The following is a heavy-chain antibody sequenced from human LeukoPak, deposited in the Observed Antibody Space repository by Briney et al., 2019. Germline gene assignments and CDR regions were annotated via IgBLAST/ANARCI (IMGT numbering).Heavy chain of an antibody. CDR1: GFTFSSYA. V-gene: IGHV3-23*01. CDR3: AKGKSGGSYSNPFATPWFDP. CDR2: ISGSGGST. J-gene: IGHJ5*02. D-gene: IGHD2-15*01. Sequence: PGGSLRLSCAASGFTFSSYAMSWVRQAPGKGLEWVSAISGSGGSTYYADSVKGRFTISRDNSKNTLYLQMNSLRAEDTAVYYCAKGKSGGSYSNPFATPWFDPWGQGTLVTVSS.